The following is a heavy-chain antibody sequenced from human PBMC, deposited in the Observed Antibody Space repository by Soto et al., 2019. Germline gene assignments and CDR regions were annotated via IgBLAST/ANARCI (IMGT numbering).Heavy chain of an antibody. CDR1: GFTFSSYA. Sequence: GGSLRLSCAASGFTFSSYAMHWVRQAPGKGLEWVAVISYDGSNKYYADSVKGRFTISRDNSKNTLYLQMNSLRAEDTAVYYCARGLGSGDGYKRAPMDVWGQGTTVTVSS. V-gene: IGHV3-30-3*01. CDR3: ARGLGSGDGYKRAPMDV. J-gene: IGHJ6*02. D-gene: IGHD3-3*01. CDR2: ISYDGSNK.